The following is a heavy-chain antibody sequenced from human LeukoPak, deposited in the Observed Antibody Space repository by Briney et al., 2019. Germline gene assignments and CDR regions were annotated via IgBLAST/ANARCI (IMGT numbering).Heavy chain of an antibody. D-gene: IGHD6-19*01. CDR2: INHSGST. CDR3: ARLKPQWLPLPDAFDI. CDR1: GGSFSGYY. Sequence: SETLSLTCAVYGGSFSGYYWSWIRQPPGKGLEWIGEINHSGSTNYNPSLKSRVTISVDTSKNQFSLKLSSVTAADTAVYYCARLKPQWLPLPDAFDIWGQGTMVTVSS. V-gene: IGHV4-34*01. J-gene: IGHJ3*02.